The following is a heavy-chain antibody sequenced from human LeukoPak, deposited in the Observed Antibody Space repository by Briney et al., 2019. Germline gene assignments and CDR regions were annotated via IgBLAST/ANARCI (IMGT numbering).Heavy chain of an antibody. D-gene: IGHD6-19*01. CDR2: IRSKANGGTT. J-gene: IGHJ4*02. CDR3: TRTGSSGWYSLDYFDY. Sequence: GSLRLSCTTSGFTFGDYAMTWVRQAPGKGLEWVSFIRSKANGGTTEYAASVKGRFTISRDDSKSIAYLQMNSLKTEDTAVYYCTRTGSSGWYSLDYFDYWGQGTLVTVSS. V-gene: IGHV3-49*04. CDR1: GFTFGDYA.